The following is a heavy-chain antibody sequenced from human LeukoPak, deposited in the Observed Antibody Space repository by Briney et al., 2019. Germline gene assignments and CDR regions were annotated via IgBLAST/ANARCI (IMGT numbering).Heavy chain of an antibody. CDR2: IYITGNT. D-gene: IGHD3-16*01. CDR1: SGSISGDDYY. Sequence: TLSLTCTESSGSISGDDYYWSWIRQPAGRGLEWIGRIYITGNTMYNPSLESRVKISIDTSKNQVSLTVKSVTAADTAVYYCARGGTLFTFFDSWGQGTLVTVSS. CDR3: ARGGTLFTFFDS. V-gene: IGHV4-61*02. J-gene: IGHJ4*02.